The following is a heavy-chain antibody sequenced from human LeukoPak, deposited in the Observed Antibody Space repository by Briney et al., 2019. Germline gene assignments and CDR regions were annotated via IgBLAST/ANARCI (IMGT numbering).Heavy chain of an antibody. CDR2: INSDGSST. CDR3: TTDGVGVEGATYDN. Sequence: GGSLRLSCAASGFTFSSYWMHWVRQAPGKGLVWVSRINSDGSSTTYADSVKGRFTISRDNAKNTLYLQMNSLKTEDTAVYYCTTDGVGVEGATYDNWGQGTLASVSS. J-gene: IGHJ4*02. V-gene: IGHV3-74*01. D-gene: IGHD1-26*01. CDR1: GFTFSSYW.